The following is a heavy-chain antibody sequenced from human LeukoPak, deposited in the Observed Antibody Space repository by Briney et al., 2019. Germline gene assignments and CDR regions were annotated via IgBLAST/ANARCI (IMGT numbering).Heavy chain of an antibody. V-gene: IGHV3-23*01. J-gene: IGHJ4*02. Sequence: GGSLRLSCAASGFTFSSSAMSWVRQVPGKGLEWVSGISASGGSTSYADSVQGRFTISRDNSKNTLYLQMNSLRAEDTAVYYCAKGSAVADINFDYWGQGTLVTVSS. CDR3: AKGSAVADINFDY. D-gene: IGHD6-19*01. CDR1: GFTFSSSA. CDR2: ISASGGST.